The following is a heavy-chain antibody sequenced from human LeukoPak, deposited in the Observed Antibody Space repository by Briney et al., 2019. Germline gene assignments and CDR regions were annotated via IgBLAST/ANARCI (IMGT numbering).Heavy chain of an antibody. J-gene: IGHJ3*02. CDR2: ISYDGSNK. CDR1: GFTFSSYA. CDR3: ARDGAAAAFDI. Sequence: GRSLRLSCAASGFTFSSYAMHWVRQAPGKGLEWVAVISYDGSNKYYADSVKGRFTISRDNSKNTLYLQMNSLRAEDTAVYYCARDGAAAAFDIWGQGTMVTVSS. D-gene: IGHD6-13*01. V-gene: IGHV3-30-3*01.